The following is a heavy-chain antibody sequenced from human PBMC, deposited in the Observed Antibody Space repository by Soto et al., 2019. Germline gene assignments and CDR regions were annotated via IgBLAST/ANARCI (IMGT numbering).Heavy chain of an antibody. Sequence: GGSLRLSCAASGFTFSTFAMSWVRQAPGKGLEWVSGISGRGGSTFYADSVKGRFIVSRDNSKNTQYLEMNSLRVDDTAIYYCARVIGSGGSFDYWGEGILVTVSS. J-gene: IGHJ4*02. V-gene: IGHV3-23*01. CDR2: ISGRGGST. CDR3: ARVIGSGGSFDY. D-gene: IGHD2-15*01. CDR1: GFTFSTFA.